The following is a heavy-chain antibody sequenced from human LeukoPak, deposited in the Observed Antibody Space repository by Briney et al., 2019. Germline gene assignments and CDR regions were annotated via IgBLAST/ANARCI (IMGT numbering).Heavy chain of an antibody. CDR2: ISSGGST. D-gene: IGHD1-26*01. J-gene: IGHJ4*02. CDR1: GFTFNKYA. CDR3: AKDTYSTSPYYFDY. V-gene: IGHV3-23*01. Sequence: PGGSLRLSCAAAGFTFNKYAMSWVRQAPGKGLKWVSGISSGGSTYYADSVKGRFTISRDNSKNTLYLQMNSLRAEDTAVYYCAKDTYSTSPYYFDYWGQGTLVTVSS.